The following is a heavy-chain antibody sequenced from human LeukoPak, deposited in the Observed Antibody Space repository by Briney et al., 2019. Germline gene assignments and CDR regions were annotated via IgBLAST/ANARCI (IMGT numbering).Heavy chain of an antibody. CDR2: ISYDGSNK. D-gene: IGHD2-2*01. CDR1: GFTFSSYG. Sequence: GGSLRLSCAASGFTFSSYGMHWVRQAPGKGLEWVAVISYDGSNKYYADSVKGRFTISRDNSKNTLYLQMNSLRAEDTAVYYCARESEYCSSTSCYNGWFDPWGQGTLVTVSS. CDR3: ARESEYCSSTSCYNGWFDP. V-gene: IGHV3-30*03. J-gene: IGHJ5*02.